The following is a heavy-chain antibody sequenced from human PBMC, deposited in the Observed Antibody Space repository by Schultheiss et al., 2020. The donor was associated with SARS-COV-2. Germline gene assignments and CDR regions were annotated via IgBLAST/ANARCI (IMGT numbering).Heavy chain of an antibody. CDR1: GFTFSNAW. CDR3: AKDRSVVVVVAATLDY. V-gene: IGHV3-15*01. D-gene: IGHD2-15*01. Sequence: GESLKISCAASGFTFSNAWMSWVRQAPGKGLEWVGRIKSKTDGGTTDYAAPVKGRFTISRDNSKNTLYLQMNSLRAEDTAVYYCAKDRSVVVVVAATLDYWGQGTLVTVSS. J-gene: IGHJ4*02. CDR2: IKSKTDGGTT.